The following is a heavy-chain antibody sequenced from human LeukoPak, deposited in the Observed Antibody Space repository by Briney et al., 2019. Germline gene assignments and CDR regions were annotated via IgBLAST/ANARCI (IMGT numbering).Heavy chain of an antibody. CDR2: ISSSGSTI. J-gene: IGHJ3*02. Sequence: GGSLRLSCAASGFTFSDYYMSWIRQAPGKGLEWVSYISSSGSTIYYAGSVKGRFTISRDNAKNSLYLQMNSLRAEDTAVYYCARGSYGGTYYYDSSGYYQILDIWGQGTMVTVSS. CDR1: GFTFSDYY. CDR3: ARGSYGGTYYYDSSGYYQILDI. V-gene: IGHV3-11*01. D-gene: IGHD3-22*01.